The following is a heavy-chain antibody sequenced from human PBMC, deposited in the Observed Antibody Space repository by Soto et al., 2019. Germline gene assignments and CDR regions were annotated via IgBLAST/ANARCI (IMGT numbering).Heavy chain of an antibody. V-gene: IGHV3-30-3*01. J-gene: IGHJ4*02. CDR2: ISYDGSNK. Sequence: PGGSLRLSCAASGFTFSSYAMHWGRQAPGKGLEWVAVISYDGSNKYYADSVKGRFTISRDNSKNTLYLQMNSLRAEDTAVYYCARDDLGYCSSTSCYTGPTYWGQGTLVTVSS. CDR1: GFTFSSYA. CDR3: ARDDLGYCSSTSCYTGPTY. D-gene: IGHD2-2*02.